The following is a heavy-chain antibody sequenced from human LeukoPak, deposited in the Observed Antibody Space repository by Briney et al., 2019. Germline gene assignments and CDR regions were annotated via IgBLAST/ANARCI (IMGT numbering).Heavy chain of an antibody. CDR2: IRYDGNNK. D-gene: IGHD4-23*01. CDR1: GFPFSDYV. CDR3: ARDYGGSSPFDY. J-gene: IGHJ4*02. V-gene: IGHV3-33*01. Sequence: PGGSLRLSCAASGFPFSDYVMHWVRQAPGKGLEWVAVIRYDGNNKYYADSVKGRFTISRDNSKNMLYLQMNSLRAEDTAVYYCARDYGGSSPFDYWGQGTLVTVSS.